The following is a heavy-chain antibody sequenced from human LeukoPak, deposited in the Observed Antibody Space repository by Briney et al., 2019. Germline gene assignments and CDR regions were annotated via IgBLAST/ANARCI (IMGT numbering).Heavy chain of an antibody. CDR3: ARGSYSSSWYSPTFDY. D-gene: IGHD6-13*01. CDR1: GDSISSSNW. Sequence: PSETLSLTCAVSGDSISSSNWWGWIRQPPGKGLEWIGYIYYSGSTYYNPSLKSRVTMSVDTSKNQFSLKLSSVTAVDTAVYYCARGSYSSSWYSPTFDYWGQGTLVTVSS. V-gene: IGHV4-28*01. CDR2: IYYSGST. J-gene: IGHJ4*02.